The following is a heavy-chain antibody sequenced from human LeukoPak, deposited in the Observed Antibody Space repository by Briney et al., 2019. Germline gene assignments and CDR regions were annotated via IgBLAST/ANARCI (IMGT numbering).Heavy chain of an antibody. CDR3: ARHSGSYYDYYYYYMDV. CDR2: IYPGDSDT. V-gene: IGHV5-51*01. Sequence: GGALKISWKGSGFRFTSYWIGWVRQMPGKGLEWIGIIYPGDSDTRYSPSFQGQVTISADKSISTAYLQWSSLKASDTAMYYCARHSGSYYDYYYYYMDVWGKGTTVTVAS. CDR1: GFRFTSYW. D-gene: IGHD1-26*01. J-gene: IGHJ6*03.